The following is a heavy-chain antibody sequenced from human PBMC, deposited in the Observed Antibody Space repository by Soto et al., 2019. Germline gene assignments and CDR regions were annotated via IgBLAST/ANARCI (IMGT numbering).Heavy chain of an antibody. CDR2: INPNTDVT. J-gene: IGHJ3*02. CDR1: GYTFSGYY. V-gene: IGHV1-2*02. D-gene: IGHD1-20*01. CDR3: ARDLWGNWNHIDAFDI. Sequence: QVQLVQSGAEMRNPGASVKVSCKASGYTFSGYYMHWVRQAPGQGLEWMGWINPNTDVTNYAQRFQGRVTMTRDTSITTAYMELSRLRSDDTAVYYCARDLWGNWNHIDAFDIWGPGTTVTVSS.